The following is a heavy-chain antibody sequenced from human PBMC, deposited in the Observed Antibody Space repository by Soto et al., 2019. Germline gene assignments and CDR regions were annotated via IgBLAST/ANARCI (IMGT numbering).Heavy chain of an antibody. CDR3: ARSHIVPRLFMYPFES. CDR1: GYTFTSYA. J-gene: IGHJ4*02. V-gene: IGHV1-3*01. D-gene: IGHD5-12*01. Sequence: ASVKVSCKASGYTFTSYAMHWVRQAPGQRLEWMGWINAGNGNTKYSQKFQGRVTITRDTSASTAYMELSSLRSEDTAVYYCARSHIVPRLFMYPFESWGQGTQVTVSS. CDR2: INAGNGNT.